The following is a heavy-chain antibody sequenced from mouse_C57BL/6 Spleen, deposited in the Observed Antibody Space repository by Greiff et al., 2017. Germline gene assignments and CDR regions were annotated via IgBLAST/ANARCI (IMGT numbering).Heavy chain of an antibody. J-gene: IGHJ2*01. CDR2: IDPNRGGT. Sequence: QVQLKQPGAELVKPGASVKLSCKASGYTFTSYWMHWVKQRPGRGLEWIGRIDPNRGGTKYNEKFKSKATLTVDKPSSTAYMQLSSLTSEDSAVYYCARDTTVVATRILFDYWGQGTTLTVSS. D-gene: IGHD1-1*01. CDR3: ARDTTVVATRILFDY. CDR1: GYTFTSYW. V-gene: IGHV1-72*01.